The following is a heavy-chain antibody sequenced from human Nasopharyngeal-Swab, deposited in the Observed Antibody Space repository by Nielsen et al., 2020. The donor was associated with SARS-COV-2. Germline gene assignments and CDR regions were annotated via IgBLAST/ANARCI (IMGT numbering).Heavy chain of an antibody. CDR3: ARDVGGSGSN. Sequence: GGSLRLSCVASGFTFRRYWMHWVRQALGKGLEWVARIDEDGTITNHADSVKGRFTISRENAENTLYLQMNSLRVEDTAVYYCARDVGGSGSNWGQGTLVTVSS. V-gene: IGHV3-74*01. CDR1: GFTFRRYW. D-gene: IGHD3-10*01. CDR2: IDEDGTIT. J-gene: IGHJ4*02.